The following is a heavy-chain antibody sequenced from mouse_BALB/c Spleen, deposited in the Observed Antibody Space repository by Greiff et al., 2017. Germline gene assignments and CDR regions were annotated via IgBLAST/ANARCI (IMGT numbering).Heavy chain of an antibody. Sequence: EVKLMESGGGLVKPGGSLKLSCAASGFTFSSYAMSWVRQTPEKRLEWVASISSGGSTYYPDSVKGRFTISRDNARNILYLQMSSLRSEDTAMYYCARRGFHYDSFDYWGQGTLVTVSA. CDR1: GFTFSSYA. J-gene: IGHJ3*01. D-gene: IGHD2-4*01. V-gene: IGHV5-6-5*01. CDR2: ISSGGST. CDR3: ARRGFHYDSFDY.